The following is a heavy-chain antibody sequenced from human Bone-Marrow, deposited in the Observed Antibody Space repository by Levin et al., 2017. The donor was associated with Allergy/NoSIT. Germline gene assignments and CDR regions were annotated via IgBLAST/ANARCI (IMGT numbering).Heavy chain of an antibody. CDR1: GYTFGIYG. D-gene: IGHD3-22*01. CDR3: ARVDYSNRGAYYAY. Sequence: ASVKVSCKASGYTFGIYGLSWVRQAPEQGLEWMGWISSYNGNTDYAQKFQDRLTMTTDTSTTTVHMELRSLRTDDTAIYYCARVDYSNRGAYYAYWGQGTLVTVSS. V-gene: IGHV1-18*01. CDR2: ISSYNGNT. J-gene: IGHJ4*02.